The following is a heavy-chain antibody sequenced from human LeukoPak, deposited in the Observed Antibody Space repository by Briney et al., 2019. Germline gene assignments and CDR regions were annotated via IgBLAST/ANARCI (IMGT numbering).Heavy chain of an antibody. Sequence: GASVKVSCKVSGYTLTELSMHWVRQAPGKGLEWMGGFDPEDGETIYAQKFQGRVTMTEDTSTDTAYMELSSLRSEDTAVYYCTTDTHVRGVITPPFDYWGQGTLVTVSS. CDR3: TTDTHVRGVITPPFDY. CDR1: GYTLTELS. J-gene: IGHJ4*02. V-gene: IGHV1-24*01. D-gene: IGHD3-10*01. CDR2: FDPEDGET.